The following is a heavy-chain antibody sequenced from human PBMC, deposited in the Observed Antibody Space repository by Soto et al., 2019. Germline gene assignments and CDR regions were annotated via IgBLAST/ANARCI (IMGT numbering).Heavy chain of an antibody. CDR3: ARGAYSSSSDYYGMDV. CDR2: INSDGSST. Sequence: GGSLRLSCAASGFTFSSYWMHWVRQAPGKGLVWVSRINSDGSSTSYADSVKGRFTISRDNAKNTLYLQMNSLRAEDTAVYYCARGAYSSSSDYYGMDVWGQGTTVTVSS. D-gene: IGHD6-6*01. J-gene: IGHJ6*02. CDR1: GFTFSSYW. V-gene: IGHV3-74*01.